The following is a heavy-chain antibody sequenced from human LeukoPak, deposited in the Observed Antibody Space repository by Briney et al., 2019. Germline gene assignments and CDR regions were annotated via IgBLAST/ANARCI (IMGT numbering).Heavy chain of an antibody. CDR3: AKGNYYDSSAYNYFDY. D-gene: IGHD3-22*01. J-gene: IGHJ4*02. V-gene: IGHV3-30*02. CDR2: IRYDGSNK. Sequence: PGGSLRLSCAASGFTFSSYGMHWVRQAPGKGLEWVAFIRYDGSNKYYADSVKGRFTISRDNSKNTLYLQMNSLRPEDTAVYYCAKGNYYDSSAYNYFDYWGQGTLVTVSS. CDR1: GFTFSSYG.